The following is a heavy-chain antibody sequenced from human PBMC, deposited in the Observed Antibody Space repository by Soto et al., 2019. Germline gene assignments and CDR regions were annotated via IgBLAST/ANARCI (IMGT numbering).Heavy chain of an antibody. J-gene: IGHJ4*02. D-gene: IGHD3-10*01. CDR2: INAGNGNT. Sequence: QVQLVQSGAEEKKPGASVKVSCKASGYTFTSYAMHWVRQAPGQRLEWMGWINAGNGNTKYSQKFQGRVTITRDTSASTAYMELSSLRSEDTAVYYCARDPFPLWFGDSIFDYWGQGTLVTVSS. V-gene: IGHV1-3*05. CDR3: ARDPFPLWFGDSIFDY. CDR1: GYTFTSYA.